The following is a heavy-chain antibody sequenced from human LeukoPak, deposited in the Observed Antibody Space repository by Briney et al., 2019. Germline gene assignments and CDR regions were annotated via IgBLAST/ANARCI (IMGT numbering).Heavy chain of an antibody. CDR1: GFTFSSYA. Sequence: GRSLRLSCAASGFTFSSYAMHWVRQAPGKGLEWVAVISYDGSNKYYADSVKGRFTISRDDSKNTLYLQMNSLRAEDTAVYYCAKDLYSSGWYQDSSGAWGQGTLVTVSS. J-gene: IGHJ5*02. CDR2: ISYDGSNK. D-gene: IGHD6-19*01. V-gene: IGHV3-30-3*01. CDR3: AKDLYSSGWYQDSSGA.